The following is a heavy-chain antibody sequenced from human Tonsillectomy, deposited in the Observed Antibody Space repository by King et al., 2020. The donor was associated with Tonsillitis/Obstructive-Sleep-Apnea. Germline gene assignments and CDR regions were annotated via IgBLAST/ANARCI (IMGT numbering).Heavy chain of an antibody. CDR3: AREGATVTADHYYGMDV. CDR1: GFTFSSYE. V-gene: IGHV3-48*03. CDR2: ISSSGSTI. D-gene: IGHD4-17*01. J-gene: IGHJ6*02. Sequence: VQLVESGGDLVQSGGSLRLSCAASGFTFSSYEMNWVRQAPGKGLEWVSYISSSGSTIHYADSVKGRFTISRDNAKNSLYLQMNSLRAGDTAVYYCAREGATVTADHYYGMDVWGQGTTVIVSS.